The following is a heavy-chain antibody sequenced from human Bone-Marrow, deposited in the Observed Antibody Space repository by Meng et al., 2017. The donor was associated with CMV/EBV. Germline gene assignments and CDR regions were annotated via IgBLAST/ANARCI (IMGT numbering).Heavy chain of an antibody. CDR3: AKDLEATMIVVVRHAFDI. CDR2: IYSGGTT. J-gene: IGHJ3*02. V-gene: IGHV3-66*02. D-gene: IGHD3-22*01. CDR1: GFTVSTNY. Sequence: GGSLRLSCEASGFTVSTNYMSWVRQAPGKGLEWVSVIYSGGTTYYADSVKGRFTISRDNSKNTLYLQMNSLRAEDTAVYYCAKDLEATMIVVVRHAFDIWGQGTMVTVSS.